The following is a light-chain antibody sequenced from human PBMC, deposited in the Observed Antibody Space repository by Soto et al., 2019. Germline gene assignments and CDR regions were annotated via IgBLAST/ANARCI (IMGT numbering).Light chain of an antibody. V-gene: IGLV1-51*01. J-gene: IGLJ3*02. CDR3: GTWASSLSAGV. Sequence: QSVLTQPPSVSAAPGQTVTISCSGSSSNIGNNYVSWYQQLPGTAPKLLIYDNNNRPSGIPDRFSGSKSGTSATLGITGLQTGDEADYYCGTWASSLSAGVFGGGTKVTVL. CDR2: DNN. CDR1: SSNIGNNY.